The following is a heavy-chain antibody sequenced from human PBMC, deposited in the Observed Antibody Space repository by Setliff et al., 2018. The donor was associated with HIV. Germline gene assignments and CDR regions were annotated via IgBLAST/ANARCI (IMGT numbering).Heavy chain of an antibody. CDR2: IYFSGST. D-gene: IGHD4-17*01. V-gene: IGHV4-39*01. Sequence: ETLSLTCTVSGGSLSTSSFYWGWIRQPPGKGLQWIGSIYFSGSTYYNPSLKSRVTISVDTSKNQFSLKLRSVTAADTGIYYCARHRSYGDYDPNWFNPWGQGTLVTVS. J-gene: IGHJ5*02. CDR1: GGSLSTSSFY. CDR3: ARHRSYGDYDPNWFNP.